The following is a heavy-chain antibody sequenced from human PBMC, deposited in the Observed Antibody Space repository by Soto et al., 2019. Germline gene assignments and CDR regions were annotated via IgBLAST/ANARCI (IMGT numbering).Heavy chain of an antibody. Sequence: SLKVSCKSSGGPFSSYAISWVRQAPGQGLEWMGGIIPIFGTANYAQKFQGRVTITADESTSTAYMELSSLRSEDTAVYYCARDLDGYNFMDYWGQGTLVTVSS. CDR2: IIPIFGTA. V-gene: IGHV1-69*13. CDR3: ARDLDGYNFMDY. J-gene: IGHJ4*02. CDR1: GGPFSSYA. D-gene: IGHD5-12*01.